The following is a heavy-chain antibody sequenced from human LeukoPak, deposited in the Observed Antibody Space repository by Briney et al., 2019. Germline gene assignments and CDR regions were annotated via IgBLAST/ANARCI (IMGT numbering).Heavy chain of an antibody. J-gene: IGHJ6*02. Sequence: GGSLSLSCAASGFTFSSYWMSWVRQAPGKGLEWVANIKQDGSEKYYVDSVKGRFTISRDNAKNSLYLQMNSLRAEDTAVYYCARDRTTYYYYGLDVWGQGTTVTVSS. CDR1: GFTFSSYW. V-gene: IGHV3-7*01. CDR2: IKQDGSEK. CDR3: ARDRTTYYYYGLDV. D-gene: IGHD1-7*01.